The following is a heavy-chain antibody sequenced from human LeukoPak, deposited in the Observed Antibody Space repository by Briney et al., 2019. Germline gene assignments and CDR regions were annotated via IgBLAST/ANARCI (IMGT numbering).Heavy chain of an antibody. CDR2: IKQDGSEK. J-gene: IGHJ3*02. D-gene: IGHD3-3*01. Sequence: GGSLRLSCAASGFTFSSYWMSWVRQAPGKGLERVANIKQDGSEKYYVDSVKGRFTISRDNAKNSLYLQMNSLRAEDTAVYYCARGEGYDFWSGYFGDAFDIWGQGTMVTVSS. CDR3: ARGEGYDFWSGYFGDAFDI. V-gene: IGHV3-7*01. CDR1: GFTFSSYW.